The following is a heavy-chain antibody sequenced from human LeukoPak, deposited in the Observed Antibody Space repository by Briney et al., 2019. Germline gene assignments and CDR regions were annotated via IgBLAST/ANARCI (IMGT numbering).Heavy chain of an antibody. Sequence: PGRSLRLSCAASGFTFDDYAMHWVRHAPGKGLEWVSGISWNSGSIVYADSVKGRFTISRDNAKNSLYLQMNSLRAEDTALYYCAKGYYDSSGYLDVGDAFDIWGQGTMVTVSS. CDR3: AKGYYDSSGYLDVGDAFDI. V-gene: IGHV3-9*01. CDR1: GFTFDDYA. D-gene: IGHD3-22*01. J-gene: IGHJ3*02. CDR2: ISWNSGSI.